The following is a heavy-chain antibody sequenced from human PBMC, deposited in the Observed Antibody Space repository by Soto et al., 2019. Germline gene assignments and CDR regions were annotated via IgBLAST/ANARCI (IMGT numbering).Heavy chain of an antibody. CDR3: ARMETFGSLKGFGT. CDR1: GYSFTNND. V-gene: IGHV1-8*01. CDR2: MNPGSDDT. J-gene: IGHJ5*02. Sequence: ASLKVSCKASGYSFTNNDVSWVRQATGQGLEWMGWMNPGSDDTGYAQKFQGRVTMTRDISIATSYMELSSLRSDDTAIYYCARMETFGSLKGFGTWGQSTPVNV. D-gene: IGHD3-16*01.